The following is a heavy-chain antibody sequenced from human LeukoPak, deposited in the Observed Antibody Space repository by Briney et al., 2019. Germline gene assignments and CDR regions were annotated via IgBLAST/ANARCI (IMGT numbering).Heavy chain of an antibody. Sequence: GGSLRLSCAASGFTFSSYSMNWVRQAPGKGLEWVSSISRDSIYTFYADSVKGRFTISRDNDKNSLSLQMNTLRAEDTAVYYCARATYNRYYGDDYYYYPDVWGKGTTVTISS. CDR1: GFTFSSYS. V-gene: IGHV3-21*01. D-gene: IGHD4-17*01. J-gene: IGHJ6*03. CDR3: ARATYNRYYGDDYYYYPDV. CDR2: ISRDSIYT.